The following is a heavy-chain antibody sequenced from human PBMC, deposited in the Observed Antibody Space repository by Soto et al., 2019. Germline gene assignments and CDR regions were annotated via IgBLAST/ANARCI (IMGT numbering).Heavy chain of an antibody. J-gene: IGHJ4*02. CDR1: GYTFSCYS. V-gene: IGHV3-23*01. D-gene: IGHD6-13*01. Sequence: PGGSLRLSSPPSGYTFSCYSMSWVRKATGKGLEWVSAISGSGGSTYYADSVKGRFTISRDNSKNTLYLQMNSLRAEDTAVYYCAKDRPIAAAGNLFDYWGQGTLVTVSS. CDR3: AKDRPIAAAGNLFDY. CDR2: ISGSGGST.